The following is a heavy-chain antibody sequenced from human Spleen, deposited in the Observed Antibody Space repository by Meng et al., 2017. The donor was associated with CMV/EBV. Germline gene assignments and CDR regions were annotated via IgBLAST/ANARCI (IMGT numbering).Heavy chain of an antibody. D-gene: IGHD6-13*01. J-gene: IGHJ4*02. CDR2: ISAYNGDT. Sequence: ASVKVSCKASGYTFTSYGISWVRQAPGQGLEWMGWISAYNGDTKYAQKFQGRVTMTTDTSTTTAYMELRNLKSDDTAVYYCARAGGYSIGSWYKYWGQGTLVTVSS. CDR1: GYTFTSYG. CDR3: ARAGGYSIGSWYKY. V-gene: IGHV1-18*01.